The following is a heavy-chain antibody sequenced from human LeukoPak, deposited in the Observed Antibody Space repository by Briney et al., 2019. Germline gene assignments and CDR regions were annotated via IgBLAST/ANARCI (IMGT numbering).Heavy chain of an antibody. CDR2: IYYSGSI. J-gene: IGHJ4*02. CDR1: GGSINSY. CDR3: AIYYYDSSGYYRFWNY. D-gene: IGHD3-22*01. Sequence: SETLSLTCIVSGGSINSYWSWIRQPPGKGLEWIGYIYYSGSIYYNPSLKSRVTMSVDTSKNQFSLKLSSVTAVDTAVYYCAIYYYDSSGYYRFWNYWGQGTLVTVSS. V-gene: IGHV4-59*04.